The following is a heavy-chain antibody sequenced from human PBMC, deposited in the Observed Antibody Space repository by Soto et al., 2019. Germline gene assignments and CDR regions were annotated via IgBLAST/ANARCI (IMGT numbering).Heavy chain of an antibody. CDR3: ARDGDGDYPVDY. D-gene: IGHD4-17*01. J-gene: IGHJ4*02. CDR2: ITNDGRST. V-gene: IGHV3-74*01. CDR1: GFTFSRYW. Sequence: EVQLVESGGGLVQPGESLRLSCAASGFTFSRYWMHWVRQGPGKGLVWVARITNDGRSTGYAESVKGRFTISRDNAKNTLYLQINSLSAEDTAVYYCARDGDGDYPVDYWGQGTLVTVSS.